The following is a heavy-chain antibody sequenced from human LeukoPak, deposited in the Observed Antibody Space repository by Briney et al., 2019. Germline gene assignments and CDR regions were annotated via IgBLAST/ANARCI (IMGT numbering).Heavy chain of an antibody. Sequence: SETLSLTCAVYGGSFSGYYWSWIRQPPGKGLEWIGEINRSGSTNYNPSLKSRVTISVDTSKNQFSLKLSSVTAADTAVYYCARAVMAAYAFDIWGQGTMVTVSS. CDR1: GGSFSGYY. V-gene: IGHV4-34*01. J-gene: IGHJ3*02. D-gene: IGHD3-16*01. CDR3: ARAVMAAYAFDI. CDR2: INRSGST.